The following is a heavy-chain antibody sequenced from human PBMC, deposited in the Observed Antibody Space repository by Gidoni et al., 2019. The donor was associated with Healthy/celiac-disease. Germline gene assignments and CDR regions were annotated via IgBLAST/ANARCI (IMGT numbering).Heavy chain of an antibody. CDR2: IIPIFSTA. V-gene: IGHV1-69*06. D-gene: IGHD3-22*01. CDR3: ARASEDYYDSSGYPY. J-gene: IGHJ4*02. CDR1: GGTFSSYA. Sequence: QVQLVQSGAEVKKPGSSVKVSCKASGGTFSSYAIIWVRQAPGQGLEWMGGIIPIFSTANYAQKFQGRVTITADKSTSTAYMELSSRRSEDTAVYYGARASEDYYDSSGYPYWGQGTLVTVAS.